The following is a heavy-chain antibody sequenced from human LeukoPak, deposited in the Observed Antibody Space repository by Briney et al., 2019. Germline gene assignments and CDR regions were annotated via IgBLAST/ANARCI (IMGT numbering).Heavy chain of an antibody. D-gene: IGHD6-13*01. V-gene: IGHV1-2*02. Sequence: ASVKVSCKASGYTFTGYYMHWVRQAPGQGLEWMGWINPNSGDTNYAQKFQGRVTMTRDTSINTAYMELSRLRSDDTAVYYCARDRSPAPGRSNGRGHFDYWGQGTLVTVSS. CDR1: GYTFTGYY. CDR3: ARDRSPAPGRSNGRGHFDY. CDR2: INPNSGDT. J-gene: IGHJ4*02.